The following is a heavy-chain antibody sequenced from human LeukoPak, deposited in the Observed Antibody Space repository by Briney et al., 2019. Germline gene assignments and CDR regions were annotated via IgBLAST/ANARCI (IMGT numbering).Heavy chain of an antibody. V-gene: IGHV4-34*01. J-gene: IGHJ4*02. CDR3: ARRSVLPAARRGYFDY. CDR1: GGSFSGYY. Sequence: SETLSLTCAVYGGSFSGYYWSWIRQPPGKGLEWTGEINHSGSTNYNPSLKSRVTISVDTSKNQFSLKLSSVTAADTAWYYCARRSVLPAARRGYFDYWCQVTLVTVS. CDR2: INHSGST. D-gene: IGHD2-2*01.